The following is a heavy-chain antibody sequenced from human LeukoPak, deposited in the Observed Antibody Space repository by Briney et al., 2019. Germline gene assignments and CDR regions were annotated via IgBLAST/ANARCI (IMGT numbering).Heavy chain of an antibody. CDR3: ARTLTTTTFDY. CDR2: IYTSGGT. Sequence: SETLSLTCTVSGGSFTSYYWGWIRQPPGKGLEWIGYIYTSGGTNYNPSLKSRVAISVDTSKNQFSLKLRSVTAADTAVYYCARTLTTTTFDYWGPGTLVAVSS. D-gene: IGHD4-11*01. J-gene: IGHJ4*02. V-gene: IGHV4-4*09. CDR1: GGSFTSYY.